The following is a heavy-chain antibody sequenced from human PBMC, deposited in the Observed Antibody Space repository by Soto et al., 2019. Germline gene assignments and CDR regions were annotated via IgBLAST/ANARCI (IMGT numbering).Heavy chain of an antibody. CDR3: ARGAVVVVAASRYWFDP. CDR1: GGTFSSYA. CDR2: IIPIFGTA. J-gene: IGHJ5*02. Sequence: QVQLVQSGAEVKKPGSSVKVSCKASGGTFSSYAISWVRQAPGQGLEWMGGIIPIFGTANYAQKFQGRVTITADESTSTAYMELSSLRSEDTAVYYCARGAVVVVAASRYWFDPWGQGTLVTVSS. V-gene: IGHV1-69*01. D-gene: IGHD2-15*01.